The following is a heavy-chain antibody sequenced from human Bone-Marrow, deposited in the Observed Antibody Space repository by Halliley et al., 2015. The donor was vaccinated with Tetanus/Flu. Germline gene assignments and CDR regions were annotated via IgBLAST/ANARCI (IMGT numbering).Heavy chain of an antibody. Sequence: VGGISGSGDLTVYADSVKGRFTISRDNSNNTLYWQMNSLRVEDTAVYYGAKDRVAGMSLFDHWGQGTLVSVPS. CDR3: AKDRVAGMSLFDH. D-gene: IGHD6-19*01. CDR2: ISGSGDLT. V-gene: IGHV3-23*01. J-gene: IGHJ4*02.